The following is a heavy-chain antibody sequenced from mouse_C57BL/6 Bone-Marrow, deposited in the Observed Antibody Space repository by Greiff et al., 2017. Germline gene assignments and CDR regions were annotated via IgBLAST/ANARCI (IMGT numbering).Heavy chain of an antibody. V-gene: IGHV5-4*01. Sequence: EVQLVESGGGLVKPGGSLKLSCAASGFTFSSYAMSWVRQTPKKRLEWVATISDGGSYTYYPDNVKGRFTISRDNAKNNLYLQMSHLKSEDTAMYYCARAYGYYGYFDVWGTGTTVTVSS. CDR2: ISDGGSYT. J-gene: IGHJ1*03. CDR1: GFTFSSYA. D-gene: IGHD2-2*01. CDR3: ARAYGYYGYFDV.